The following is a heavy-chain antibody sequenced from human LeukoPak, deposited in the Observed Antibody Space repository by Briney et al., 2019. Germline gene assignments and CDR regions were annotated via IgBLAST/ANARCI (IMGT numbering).Heavy chain of an antibody. CDR1: GYTFTGYY. J-gene: IGHJ4*02. D-gene: IGHD2-2*01. Sequence: ASVKVSCKASGYTFTGYYMHWMQQAPGQGLEWMGWINPNSGGTNYAQKFQGRVTMTRDTSISTAYMELSRLSSDDTAVYYCARGLHHIVLVPAAIEEGDYWGQGTLVTVSS. V-gene: IGHV1-2*02. CDR2: INPNSGGT. CDR3: ARGLHHIVLVPAAIEEGDY.